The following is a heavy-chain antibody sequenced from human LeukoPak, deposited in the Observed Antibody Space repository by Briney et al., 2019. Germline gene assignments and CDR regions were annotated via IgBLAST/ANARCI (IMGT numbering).Heavy chain of an antibody. D-gene: IGHD2-2*02. CDR1: GFTFSSYA. V-gene: IGHV3-64*01. CDR3: ARGSAILDY. Sequence: GGSLRLSCAASGFTFSSYAMHWVRQAPGKGLEYVSAISSNGGSTYYANSVKGRFTISRDNSKNTLYLQMGSLRAEYMAVYYCARGSAILDYWGQGTLVTVSS. J-gene: IGHJ4*02. CDR2: ISSNGGST.